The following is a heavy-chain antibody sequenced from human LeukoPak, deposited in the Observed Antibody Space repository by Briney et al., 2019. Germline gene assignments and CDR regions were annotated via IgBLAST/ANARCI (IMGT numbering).Heavy chain of an antibody. CDR3: TTLRWPLDY. CDR2: IKSETDGGTT. Sequence: VGCLRVSCEASGFSFSNAWMTWGRQAPGKGLEWVGRIKSETDGGTTDYAAPVKGRFTISRDDSKNTLYLQMNSLKPEDTAVYYCTTLRWPLDYWGQGTLVTVSS. CDR1: GFSFSNAW. V-gene: IGHV3-15*01. J-gene: IGHJ4*02. D-gene: IGHD5-24*01.